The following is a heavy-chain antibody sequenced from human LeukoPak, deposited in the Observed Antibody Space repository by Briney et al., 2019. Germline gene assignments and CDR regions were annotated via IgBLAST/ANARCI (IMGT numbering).Heavy chain of an antibody. V-gene: IGHV3-23*01. CDR1: GLTFSSYA. D-gene: IGHD1-1*01. Sequence: PGGSLRLSCAASGLTFSSYAMSWVRQAPGKGLEWVSAISGSGGSTYYADAVKGRFSISGDNSKNTLYLQMNSLRAEDTAVYYCAKSNWNDRGYFDYWGQGTLVTVSS. J-gene: IGHJ4*02. CDR3: AKSNWNDRGYFDY. CDR2: ISGSGGST.